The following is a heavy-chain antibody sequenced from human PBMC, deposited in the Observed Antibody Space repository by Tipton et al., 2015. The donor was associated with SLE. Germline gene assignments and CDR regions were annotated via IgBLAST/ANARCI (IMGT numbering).Heavy chain of an antibody. CDR1: GGSVSSSSKY. J-gene: IGHJ4*02. CDR3: ARKIVQGGPRWGVFDY. V-gene: IGHV4-39*01. CDR2: IYYTGTTT. Sequence: TLSLTCTVSGGSVSSSSKYWAWIRQPPGKGLEWIGSIYYTGTTTYYNSFLKSRVTISVDTSKNQFSLKLSSVTAAGTAVYYCARKIVQGGPRWGVFDYWGQGTLVTVSS. D-gene: IGHD3-16*01.